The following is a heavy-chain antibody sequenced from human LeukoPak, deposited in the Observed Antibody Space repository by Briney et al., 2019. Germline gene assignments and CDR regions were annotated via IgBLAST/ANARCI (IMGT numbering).Heavy chain of an antibody. Sequence: PGGSLRLSCAASGFSFNNFAMSWVRQAPGKGLEWVSAISGGGSTIFYADSVKGRFTVSRDNSDNTLFLRMNRLRVEDTALYYCAKATMDTTYFDSWGQGTLVTVSS. CDR2: ISGGGSTI. V-gene: IGHV3-23*01. D-gene: IGHD4/OR15-4a*01. CDR3: AKATMDTTYFDS. CDR1: GFSFNNFA. J-gene: IGHJ4*02.